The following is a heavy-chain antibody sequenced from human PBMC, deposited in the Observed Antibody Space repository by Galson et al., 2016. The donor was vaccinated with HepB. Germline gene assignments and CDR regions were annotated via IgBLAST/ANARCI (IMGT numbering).Heavy chain of an antibody. Sequence: SLRLPCAASGFIFSHYGMHWVRQAPGEGLEWVAMIWFDGSSKHHSDSVRGRFTISRDNSKNTLYLEMNSLRAEDTAVYYCATEDLSSPGNGALDIWGQGAMVTVSS. V-gene: IGHV3-33*01. CDR2: IWFDGSSK. D-gene: IGHD6-13*01. CDR1: GFIFSHYG. J-gene: IGHJ3*02. CDR3: ATEDLSSPGNGALDI.